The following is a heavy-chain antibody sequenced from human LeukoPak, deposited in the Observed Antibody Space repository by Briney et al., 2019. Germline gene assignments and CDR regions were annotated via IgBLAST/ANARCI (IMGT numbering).Heavy chain of an antibody. CDR3: ARESPVAAVGRSWFDP. CDR1: GFTFSSYA. CDR2: ISGGGVTT. J-gene: IGHJ5*02. Sequence: GGSLRLSRAASGFTFSSYAMSWVRQAPGKGLEWVSTISGGGVTTYYADSVKGRLTISRDNSKNTVSLQMNSLRDDDTAVYFCARESPVAAVGRSWFDPWAQGTLVTVSS. D-gene: IGHD6-13*01. V-gene: IGHV3-23*01.